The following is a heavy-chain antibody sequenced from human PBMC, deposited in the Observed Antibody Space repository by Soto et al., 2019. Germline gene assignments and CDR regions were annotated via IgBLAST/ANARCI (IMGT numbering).Heavy chain of an antibody. J-gene: IGHJ6*02. Sequence: GESLKISCKGSGYSFTSYWIDWVRQMPGKGLEWMGIIYPGDSDTRYSPSFQGQVTISADKSISTAYLQWSSLKASDTAMYYCARLKDTATYYYYGMDVWGQGTTVTVSS. CDR2: IYPGDSDT. V-gene: IGHV5-51*01. CDR3: ARLKDTATYYYYGMDV. CDR1: GYSFTSYW. D-gene: IGHD5-18*01.